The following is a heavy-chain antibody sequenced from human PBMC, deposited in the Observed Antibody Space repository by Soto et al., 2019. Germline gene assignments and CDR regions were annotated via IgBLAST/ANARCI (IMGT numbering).Heavy chain of an antibody. V-gene: IGHV4-59*01. CDR1: GGSISSYY. CDR3: ARVPGYMGGMDV. Sequence: SETLSLTCTVSGGSISSYYWSWIRQPPGKGLEWIGYIYYSGSTNYNPSLKSRVTISVDTSKNQFSLKLSSVTAADTAVYYCARVPGYMGGMDVWGQGTTVTVS. J-gene: IGHJ6*02. CDR2: IYYSGST. D-gene: IGHD6-13*01.